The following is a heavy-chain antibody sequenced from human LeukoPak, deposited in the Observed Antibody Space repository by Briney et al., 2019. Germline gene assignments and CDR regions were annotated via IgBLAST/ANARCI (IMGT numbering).Heavy chain of an antibody. J-gene: IGHJ4*02. V-gene: IGHV4-30-2*01. CDR3: ARIYYYDSSGKGAFDY. CDR1: GGSISSGGYY. D-gene: IGHD3-22*01. CDR2: IYHSGST. Sequence: SETLSLTCTVSGGSISSGGYYWSWIRQPPGKGLEWIGYIYHSGSTYYNPSLKSRVTISVDTSKNQFSLKLSSVTAADTAVYYCARIYYYDSSGKGAFDYWGQGTLVTVSS.